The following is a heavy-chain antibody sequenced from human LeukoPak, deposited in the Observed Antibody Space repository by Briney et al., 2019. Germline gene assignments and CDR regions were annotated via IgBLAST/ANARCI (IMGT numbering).Heavy chain of an antibody. CDR2: IKSKTDGGTT. D-gene: IGHD2-2*01. V-gene: IGHV3-15*07. Sequence: PGGSLRLSCAASGFTFSNACMNWVRQAPGKGLEWVGRIKSKTDGGTTDYAAPVKGRFTISRDDSKNTLYLQMNSLKTEDTAVYYCTTDIGYCSSTSCYHYYYYYGMDVWGQGTTVTVSS. CDR1: GFTFSNAC. CDR3: TTDIGYCSSTSCYHYYYYYGMDV. J-gene: IGHJ6*02.